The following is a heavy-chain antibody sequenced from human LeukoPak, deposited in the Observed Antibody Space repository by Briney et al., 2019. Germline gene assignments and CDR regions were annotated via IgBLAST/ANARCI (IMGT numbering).Heavy chain of an antibody. J-gene: IGHJ4*02. Sequence: ASVKVSCKASGGTFSSCAISWVRQAPGQGLEWMGGIIPIFGTANYAQKFQGRVTITADKSTSTAYMELSSLRSEDTAVYYCARSYSSGWYGGEDYWGQGTLVTVSS. CDR1: GGTFSSCA. CDR3: ARSYSSGWYGGEDY. V-gene: IGHV1-69*06. CDR2: IIPIFGTA. D-gene: IGHD6-19*01.